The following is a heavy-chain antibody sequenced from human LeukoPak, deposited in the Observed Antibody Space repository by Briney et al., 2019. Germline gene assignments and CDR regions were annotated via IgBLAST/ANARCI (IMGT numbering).Heavy chain of an antibody. CDR3: AGITGSFSLGASDI. Sequence: SETLSLTCTVSGGSIRSSNYHWGWIRQPPGKGLEWIGSIYYSGSIYYNPSLKSRLTISVDTSKNQFSLNLRSVTAADTAVYYCAGITGSFSLGASDIWGQGTLVTVSS. V-gene: IGHV4-39*01. D-gene: IGHD1-26*01. J-gene: IGHJ3*02. CDR1: GGSIRSSNYH. CDR2: IYYSGSI.